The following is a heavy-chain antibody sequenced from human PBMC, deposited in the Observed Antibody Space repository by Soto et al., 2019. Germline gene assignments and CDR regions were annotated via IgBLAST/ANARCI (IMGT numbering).Heavy chain of an antibody. CDR1: GYSFTSYW. V-gene: IGHV5-51*01. Sequence: GASLKISCKGSGYSFTSYWIGWVRQMPGKGLDWMRIIYPGKSDTRYSPSFQGQVTISADKSISTAYLQWSSLKASDTAMYYCARLRKAAAIGYWGQGTLVTVSS. CDR2: IYPGKSDT. CDR3: ARLRKAAAIGY. J-gene: IGHJ4*02. D-gene: IGHD6-13*01.